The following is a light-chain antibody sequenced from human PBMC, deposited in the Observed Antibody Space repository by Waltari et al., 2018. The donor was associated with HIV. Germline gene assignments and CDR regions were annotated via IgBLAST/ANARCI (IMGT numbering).Light chain of an antibody. CDR3: MQATHFPRT. J-gene: IGKJ2*01. CDR2: KVS. V-gene: IGKV2-24*01. Sequence: VLTQAALASPVTVGQPASFSCKSRQSLVHRGGDTFLTWLHQRPGQPPRLLLYKVSKRFSGVPDRISGDGAGTNFTLKISRVQPDDAGVYYCMQATHFPRTFGQGTKLEIK. CDR1: QSLVHRGGDTF.